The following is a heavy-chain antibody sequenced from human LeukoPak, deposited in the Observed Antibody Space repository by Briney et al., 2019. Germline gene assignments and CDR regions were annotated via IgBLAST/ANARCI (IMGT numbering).Heavy chain of an antibody. CDR3: ASLYCSSTSCYVGGYFDY. J-gene: IGHJ4*02. D-gene: IGHD2-2*01. CDR1: GGSVSSGSYY. Sequence: SETLSLTCTVSGGSVSSGSYYWSWIRQPPGKGLEWIGYIYYSGSTNYNPSLKSRVTISVDTSKNQFSLKLSSVTAADTAVYYCASLYCSSTSCYVGGYFDYWGQGTLSPSPQ. CDR2: IYYSGST. V-gene: IGHV4-61*01.